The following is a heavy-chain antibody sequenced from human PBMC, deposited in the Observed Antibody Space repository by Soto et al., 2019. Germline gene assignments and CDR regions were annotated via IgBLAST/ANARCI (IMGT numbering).Heavy chain of an antibody. CDR1: GFTFSSFA. CDR3: AKRLVGSPYFYYMHV. Sequence: EVQLLESGGGLVEPGGSLRLSCAASGFTFSSFAINWVRQAPGKGLEWVSAIRAAGGSTYYADSVKGRFTISRDNSKSTLCLQMNSLRADNTAVYYCAKRLVGSPYFYYMHVWGKGTTVTVS. D-gene: IGHD6-19*01. V-gene: IGHV3-23*01. CDR2: IRAAGGST. J-gene: IGHJ6*03.